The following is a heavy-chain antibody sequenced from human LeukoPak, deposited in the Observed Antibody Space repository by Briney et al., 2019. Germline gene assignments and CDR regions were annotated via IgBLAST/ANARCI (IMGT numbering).Heavy chain of an antibody. Sequence: SETLSLTCTVSGGSISSYYWSWIRQPPGKGLEWIGYIYYSGSTNYNPSLKSRVAISVDTSKNQFSLKLSSVTAADTAVYYCARDGFGYTLWGQGTMVTVSS. CDR3: ARDGFGYTL. V-gene: IGHV4-59*01. CDR2: IYYSGST. D-gene: IGHD1-1*01. J-gene: IGHJ3*01. CDR1: GGSISSYY.